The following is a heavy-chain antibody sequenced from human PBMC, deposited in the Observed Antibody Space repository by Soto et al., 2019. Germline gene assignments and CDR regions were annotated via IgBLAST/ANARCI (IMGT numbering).Heavy chain of an antibody. V-gene: IGHV6-1*01. CDR3: ARGVACWGFGL. CDR2: TYYRSNWRH. J-gene: IGHJ4*02. Sequence: PSQTLSLTCAISGDSVSSNTAAWNWIRSSPSRGLEWLGRTYYRSNWRHDYAVSVKSRITVNPDTSKNHFSLQLNSVTPDDTAVYYFARGVACWGFGLWGQGTLVTV. D-gene: IGHD3-16*01. CDR1: GDSVSSNTAA.